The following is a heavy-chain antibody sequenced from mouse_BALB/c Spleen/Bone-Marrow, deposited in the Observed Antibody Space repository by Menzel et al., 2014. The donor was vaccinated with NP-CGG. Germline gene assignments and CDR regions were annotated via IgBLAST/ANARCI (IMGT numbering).Heavy chain of an antibody. J-gene: IGHJ4*01. CDR1: GYTFTDYY. D-gene: IGHD3-1*01. CDR2: IYPGSGNT. CDR3: ANLGRYAMDY. Sequence: LMESGPELVRPGASVKISCKASGYTFTDYYINWVKQKPGQGLEWIGWIYPGSGNTKYSEKFKGKATLTVDTSSSTAYMQLSSLTSEDTAVYFCANLGRYAMDYWGQGTSVTVSS. V-gene: IGHV1-84*02.